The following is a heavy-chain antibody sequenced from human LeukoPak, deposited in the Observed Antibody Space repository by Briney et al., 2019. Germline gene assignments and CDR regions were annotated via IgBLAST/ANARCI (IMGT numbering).Heavy chain of an antibody. CDR3: ARRAVADPPNGNWFDP. J-gene: IGHJ5*02. CDR2: INHSGST. CDR1: GGSFSGYY. D-gene: IGHD6-19*01. Sequence: PSETLSLTCAVYGGSFSGYYWSWIRQPPGKGLEWIGEINHSGSTNYNPSLKSRVTISVDTSKNQFSLKLSSVTAADTAVYYCARRAVADPPNGNWFDPWGQGTLVTVSS. V-gene: IGHV4-34*01.